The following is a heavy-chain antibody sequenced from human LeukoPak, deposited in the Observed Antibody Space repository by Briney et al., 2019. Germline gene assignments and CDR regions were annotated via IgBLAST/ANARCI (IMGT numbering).Heavy chain of an antibody. CDR1: GDSIKSYY. D-gene: IGHD2-2*01. Sequence: SETLSLTCTVSGDSIKSYYWSWIRQPAGKGREWIGRIYTNGNTNYNPSLKSRVTMSIDTSRNQFSLTLTSLTAADPAVYYCASVPTYASDAFDMWGQGTMVTVSS. J-gene: IGHJ3*02. CDR3: ASVPTYASDAFDM. CDR2: IYTNGNT. V-gene: IGHV4-4*07.